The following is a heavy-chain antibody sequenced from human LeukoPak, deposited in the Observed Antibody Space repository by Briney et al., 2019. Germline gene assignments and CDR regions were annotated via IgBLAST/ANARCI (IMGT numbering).Heavy chain of an antibody. CDR1: GGSISSFF. Sequence: SETLSLTCTVSGGSISSFFWSWIRQPPGKGLEWIGYIYYSGVTKYNPSLKSRVTISVDTSENQFSLKLSSVAAADTAVYYCARDQAPRANYIAVAPYYGMDVWGQGTTVTVSS. J-gene: IGHJ6*02. CDR2: IYYSGVT. V-gene: IGHV4-59*12. D-gene: IGHD6-19*01. CDR3: ARDQAPRANYIAVAPYYGMDV.